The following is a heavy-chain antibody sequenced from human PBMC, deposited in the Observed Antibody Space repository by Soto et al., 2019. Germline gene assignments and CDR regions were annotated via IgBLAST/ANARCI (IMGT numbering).Heavy chain of an antibody. J-gene: IGHJ6*02. CDR2: TYYRSKWYN. D-gene: IGHD6-13*01. V-gene: IGHV6-1*01. Sequence: GDSVSSNSAAWNWIRQSPSRGLEWLGRTYYRSKWYNDYAVSVKSRITINPDTSKNQFSLQLNSVTPEDTAVYYCASMGQHRNYYYYGMDVWGQGTTVTVSS. CDR1: GDSVSSNSAA. CDR3: ASMGQHRNYYYYGMDV.